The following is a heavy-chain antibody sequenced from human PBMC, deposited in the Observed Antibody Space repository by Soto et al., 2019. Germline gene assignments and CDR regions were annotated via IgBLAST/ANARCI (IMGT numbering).Heavy chain of an antibody. J-gene: IGHJ4*02. CDR2: ISCYNGDT. CDR3: ARDPSNTSGRYQFFDF. Sequence: QVQLVQSGTEVKKPGASVKVSCMTSGYTFTHHGISWVRQAPGQWPEWMGWISCYNGDTKYAQNVQGRVTLTTDTSATTAYMELRSLRSDDTAVYYSARDPSNTSGRYQFFDFWGQGTLVAVSS. CDR1: GYTFTHHG. V-gene: IGHV1-18*01. D-gene: IGHD2-15*01.